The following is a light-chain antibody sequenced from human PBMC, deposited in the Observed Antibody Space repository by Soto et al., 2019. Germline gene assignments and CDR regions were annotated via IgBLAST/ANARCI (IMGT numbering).Light chain of an antibody. CDR2: KTS. CDR1: QGIAHSDGVAY. Sequence: IVLTQTPLSLTVTPGQPASISCKSSQGIAHSDGVAYLNWLHQRPGQPPRLLIYKTSNRFSGVPDRFSGSGAGTDFTLKISKVEAEDVGVYYCVEAVRLPHAFGQGTKVEIK. CDR3: VEAVRLPHA. J-gene: IGKJ1*01. V-gene: IGKV2-24*01.